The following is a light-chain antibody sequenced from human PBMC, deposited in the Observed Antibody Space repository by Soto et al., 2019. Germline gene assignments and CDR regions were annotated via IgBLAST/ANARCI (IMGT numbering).Light chain of an antibody. CDR1: QSIDRW. Sequence: DIQMTQSPSTLSASLGGRVTITCRASQSIDRWLAWYQQKPGKAPNLLVYKASSLESGVPSRFSGSGFGTEFTLTITSLQPDDFATYYCQQYNSFPYSFGQGTRLEIK. V-gene: IGKV1-5*03. CDR2: KAS. J-gene: IGKJ2*03. CDR3: QQYNSFPYS.